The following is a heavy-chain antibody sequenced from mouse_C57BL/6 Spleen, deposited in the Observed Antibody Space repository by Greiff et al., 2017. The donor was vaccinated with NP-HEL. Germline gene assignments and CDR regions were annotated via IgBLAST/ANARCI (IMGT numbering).Heavy chain of an antibody. D-gene: IGHD2-3*01. J-gene: IGHJ2*01. CDR1: GYTFTDYE. CDR2: IDPETGGT. CDR3: TRSDGYYVGYFDY. Sequence: VKLMESGAELVRPGASVTLSCKASGYTFTDYEMHWVKQTPVHGLEWIGAIDPETGGTAYNQKFKGKAILTADKSSSTAYMELRSLTSEDSAVYYCTRSDGYYVGYFDYWGQGTTLTVSS. V-gene: IGHV1-15*01.